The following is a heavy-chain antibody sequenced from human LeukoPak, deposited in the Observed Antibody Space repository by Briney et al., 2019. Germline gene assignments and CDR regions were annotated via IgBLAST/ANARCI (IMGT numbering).Heavy chain of an antibody. Sequence: GGSLRLSCAASGFTFSSYAMSWVRQAPGKGLEWVSAISGSGGSTYYADSVKGRFTISRDNSKNTLYLQMNSLRAEDTAVYYCARDPQYYDYVWGSYRYTGEVDYWGQGTLVTVSS. CDR2: ISGSGGST. D-gene: IGHD3-16*02. CDR1: GFTFSSYA. J-gene: IGHJ4*02. V-gene: IGHV3-23*01. CDR3: ARDPQYYDYVWGSYRYTGEVDY.